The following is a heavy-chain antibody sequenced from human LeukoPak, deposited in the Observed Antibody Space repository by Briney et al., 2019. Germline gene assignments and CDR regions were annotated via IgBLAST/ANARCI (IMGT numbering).Heavy chain of an antibody. Sequence: SETLSLTCAVYGGSFSGYYWSWIRQPPGKGLEWIGEINHSGSTNYSPSLKSRVTISVDTSKNQFSLKLSSVTAADTAVYYCARRARKTYYYDSSGLSWYFDLWGRGTLVTVSS. CDR3: ARRARKTYYYDSSGLSWYFDL. V-gene: IGHV4-34*01. D-gene: IGHD3-22*01. CDR2: INHSGST. CDR1: GGSFSGYY. J-gene: IGHJ2*01.